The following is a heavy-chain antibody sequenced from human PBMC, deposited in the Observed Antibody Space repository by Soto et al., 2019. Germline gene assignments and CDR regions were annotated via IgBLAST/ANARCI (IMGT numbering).Heavy chain of an antibody. J-gene: IGHJ4*02. D-gene: IGHD6-13*01. V-gene: IGHV3-23*01. CDR3: AKAGFSSSWSPTYFDY. CDR2: ISGTGYNT. CDR1: GFTFTSYA. Sequence: GGSLRLSCAASGFTFTSYAMNWVRLAPGKGLEWVSAISGTGYNTYYADYVKGRFTISRDNTNNTLYLKMNSLRAEDTSVYYCAKAGFSSSWSPTYFDYWGQGTLVTVSS.